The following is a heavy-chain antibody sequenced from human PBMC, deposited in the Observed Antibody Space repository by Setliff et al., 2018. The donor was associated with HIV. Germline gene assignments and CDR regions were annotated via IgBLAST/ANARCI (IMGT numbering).Heavy chain of an antibody. CDR1: GYTFTTYG. CDR3: ARLGSGWSDSYYYAMDV. D-gene: IGHD6-19*01. J-gene: IGHJ6*02. V-gene: IGHV1-18*01. CDR2: ISPYIGHT. Sequence: ASVKVSCKASGYTFTTYGISWVRQAPGHGLEWVGWISPYIGHTNYAQNFQGRVTMTIDTSTSTAYMELRSLRSGDTAVYFCARLGSGWSDSYYYAMDVWGQGTTVTVSS.